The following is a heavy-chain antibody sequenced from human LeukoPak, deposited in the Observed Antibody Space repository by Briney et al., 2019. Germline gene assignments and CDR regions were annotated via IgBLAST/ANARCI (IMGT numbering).Heavy chain of an antibody. V-gene: IGHV4-30-2*01. Sequence: SETLSLTCAVSGGSISSGGYSWSWIRQPPGKGLEWIGYIYHSGSTYYNPSLKSRVTISVDRSKNQFSLKLSSVTAADTAVYYCARLNYYCDSSGYYSDAFDIWGQGTMVTVSS. CDR2: IYHSGST. CDR3: ARLNYYCDSSGYYSDAFDI. J-gene: IGHJ3*02. D-gene: IGHD3-22*01. CDR1: GGSISSGGYS.